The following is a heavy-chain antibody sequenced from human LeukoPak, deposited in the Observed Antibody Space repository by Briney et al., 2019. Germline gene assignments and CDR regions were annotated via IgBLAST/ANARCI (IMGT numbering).Heavy chain of an antibody. J-gene: IGHJ4*02. Sequence: PSETLSLTCSVSGDSVTSYYWSWIRQPPGKGLEGMVYVSSDGTTNYTPSLRSRVIMSVDTAKNHISLSLTSLTAADTAIYYCARLDCTGDGCYNHWGQGTLVTVSS. V-gene: IGHV4-59*08. CDR2: VSSDGTT. CDR3: ARLDCTGDGCYNH. D-gene: IGHD2-8*02. CDR1: GDSVTSYY.